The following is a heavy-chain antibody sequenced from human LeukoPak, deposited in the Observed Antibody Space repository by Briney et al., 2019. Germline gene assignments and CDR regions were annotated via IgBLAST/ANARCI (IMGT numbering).Heavy chain of an antibody. Sequence: SETLSLTCTVSGGSISSYYWSWLRQPPGKGLEWIGYIYYSGSTNYNPSLKSRVTISVDTSKNQFSLKLSSVTAADTAVYYCARGYSSSPINWFDPWGQGTLVAVSS. CDR3: ARGYSSSPINWFDP. J-gene: IGHJ5*02. CDR2: IYYSGST. V-gene: IGHV4-59*01. D-gene: IGHD6-6*01. CDR1: GGSISSYY.